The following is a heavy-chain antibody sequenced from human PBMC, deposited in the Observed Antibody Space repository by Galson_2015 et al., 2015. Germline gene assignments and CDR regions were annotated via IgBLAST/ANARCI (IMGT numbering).Heavy chain of an antibody. Sequence: SPRLCCASSGFTFDDYAMHWVRHAPGKGVEWVSGISWNSGRIGYADSVKGRFTISRDNAKNTLYLQMNSLRADDTAVYYCAIPPGRDGYKDAFDIWGQGTMFTVSS. CDR1: GFTFDDYA. V-gene: IGHV3-9*01. CDR2: ISWNSGRI. D-gene: IGHD5-24*01. CDR3: AIPPGRDGYKDAFDI. J-gene: IGHJ3*02.